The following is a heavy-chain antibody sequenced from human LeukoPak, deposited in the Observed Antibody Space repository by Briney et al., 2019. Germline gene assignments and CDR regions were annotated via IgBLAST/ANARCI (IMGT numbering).Heavy chain of an antibody. Sequence: GGSLRLSCAASGFTFSSYSMNWVRQAPGTGLEWVSSISSSSSYIYYADSVKGRFTISRDNAKNSLYLQMNSLRAEDTAVYYCASYCSGGSCVDYWGQGTLVTVSS. CDR1: GFTFSSYS. V-gene: IGHV3-21*01. CDR2: ISSSSSYI. D-gene: IGHD2-15*01. CDR3: ASYCSGGSCVDY. J-gene: IGHJ4*02.